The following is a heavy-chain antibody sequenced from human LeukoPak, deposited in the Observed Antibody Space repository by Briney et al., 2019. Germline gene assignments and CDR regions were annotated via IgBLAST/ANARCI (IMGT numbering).Heavy chain of an antibody. J-gene: IGHJ4*02. D-gene: IGHD1-26*01. CDR3: ARSPHSGSYFIDY. V-gene: IGHV4-61*02. CDR2: IYTSGST. Sequence: PSETLSLTCTVSGGSISSGSYYWSWIRQPAGKGLEWIGRIYTSGSTNYNPSLKSRVTISVDTSKNQFSLKLSSVTAADTAVYYCARSPHSGSYFIDYWGQGTLVTVSS. CDR1: GGSISSGSYY.